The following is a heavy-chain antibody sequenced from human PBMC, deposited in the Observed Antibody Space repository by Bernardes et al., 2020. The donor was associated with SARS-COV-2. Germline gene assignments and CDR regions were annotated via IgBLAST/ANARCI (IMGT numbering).Heavy chain of an antibody. J-gene: IGHJ6*02. CDR1: GYSFTSYY. V-gene: IGHV1-2*02. Sequence: GESLKISCKGSGYSFTSYYMHWVRQAPGQGLEWMGWINPNSGGTNYAQKFQGRVTMTRDTSISTAYMELSRLRSDDTAVYYCARPGYSSGWWPKYYGMDVWGQGTTVTVSS. CDR2: INPNSGGT. CDR3: ARPGYSSGWWPKYYGMDV. D-gene: IGHD6-19*01.